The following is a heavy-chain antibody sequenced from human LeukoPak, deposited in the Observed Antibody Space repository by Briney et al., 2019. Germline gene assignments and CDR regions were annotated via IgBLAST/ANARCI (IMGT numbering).Heavy chain of an antibody. D-gene: IGHD6-13*01. CDR2: IIPILGIA. Sequence: ASVKVSCKASGGTFSSYAISWVRQAPGQGLEWMGRIIPILGIANYAQKFQGRVTITADKSTSTAYMELSSLRSEDAAVYYCARVLAAAYSNAFDIWGQGTMVTASS. CDR1: GGTFSSYA. V-gene: IGHV1-69*04. J-gene: IGHJ3*02. CDR3: ARVLAAAYSNAFDI.